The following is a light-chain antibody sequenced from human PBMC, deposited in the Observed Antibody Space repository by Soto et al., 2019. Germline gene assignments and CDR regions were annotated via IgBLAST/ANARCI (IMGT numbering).Light chain of an antibody. V-gene: IGKV3-15*01. J-gene: IGKJ1*01. Sequence: DIVMTQSPATLSVSPGERATLSCRASQSVSRNLAWYQQRPGQAPRLLIYGASTRATGIPARFSGTGSGTDFILTISSLQSEDFAVYYCQQNDDWPRTFGQGTKVEIK. CDR1: QSVSRN. CDR3: QQNDDWPRT. CDR2: GAS.